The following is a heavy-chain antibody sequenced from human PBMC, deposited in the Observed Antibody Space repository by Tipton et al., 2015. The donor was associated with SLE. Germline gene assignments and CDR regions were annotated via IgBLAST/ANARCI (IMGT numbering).Heavy chain of an antibody. CDR2: IYYSGGT. CDR3: ARGGDYRAFDI. Sequence: TLSLTCTVSGGSISSHYWSWIRQPPGKGLEWIGYIYYSGGTNYNPSLKSRVTISVDTSKNQFALKLSSVTAADTAVYYCARGGDYRAFDIWGQGTMVTVSS. CDR1: GGSISSHY. V-gene: IGHV4-59*11. J-gene: IGHJ3*02. D-gene: IGHD4-11*01.